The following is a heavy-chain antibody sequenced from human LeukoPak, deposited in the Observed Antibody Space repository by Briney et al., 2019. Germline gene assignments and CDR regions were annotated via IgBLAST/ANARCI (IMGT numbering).Heavy chain of an antibody. CDR3: AKDIGSGWYYYYYGMDV. CDR2: ISWNSGSI. V-gene: IGHV3-9*01. D-gene: IGHD6-19*01. CDR1: GFTFDDYA. J-gene: IGHJ6*02. Sequence: GRSLRLSCAASGFTFDDYAMHWVRQAPGKGLEWVSGISWNSGSIGYADSVKGRFTISRGNAKNSLYLQMNSLRAEDTALYYCAKDIGSGWYYYYYGMDVWGQGTTVTVSS.